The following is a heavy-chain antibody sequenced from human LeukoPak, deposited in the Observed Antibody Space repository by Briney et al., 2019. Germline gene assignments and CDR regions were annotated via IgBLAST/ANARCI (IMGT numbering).Heavy chain of an antibody. V-gene: IGHV3-48*02. CDR2: ITASGTAM. Sequence: PGGSPRLSCAASGFIFSSYSMNWVRQAPGKGLEWVSHITASGTAMFYADSVKGRFTISRDNAKNSLYLQMNSLRDEDTAVYYCASSGSYRFDYWGQGTLVTVSS. J-gene: IGHJ4*02. CDR3: ASSGSYRFDY. D-gene: IGHD1-26*01. CDR1: GFIFSSYS.